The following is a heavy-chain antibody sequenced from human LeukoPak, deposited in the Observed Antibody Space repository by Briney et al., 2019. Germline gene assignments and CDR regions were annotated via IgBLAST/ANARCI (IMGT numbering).Heavy chain of an antibody. J-gene: IGHJ5*02. CDR1: GFTFSSYA. Sequence: PGGSLRLSCAASGFTFSSYAMHWVRQAPGKGLEWVAVISYDGSNKYYADSVKGRFTISRDNSKNTLYLQMHSLRVEDTAVYYCIVFGDSNHWGQGTLVTVSS. CDR3: IVFGDSNH. CDR2: ISYDGSNK. V-gene: IGHV3-30-3*01. D-gene: IGHD4-17*01.